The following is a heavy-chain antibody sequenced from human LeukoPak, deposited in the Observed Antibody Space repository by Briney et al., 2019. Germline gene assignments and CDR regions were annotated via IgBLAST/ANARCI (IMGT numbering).Heavy chain of an antibody. CDR1: GYTFTSYD. D-gene: IGHD3-22*01. Sequence: GASVKVSCKASGYTFTSYDINWVRQATGQGLEWMGWMNPNSGNTGYAQKFQGRVTMTRNTSISTAYMELSSLRSEDTAVYYCARGRGYYDSSGYYPAFDYWGQGTLVTVSS. CDR3: ARGRGYYDSSGYYPAFDY. V-gene: IGHV1-8*01. J-gene: IGHJ4*02. CDR2: MNPNSGNT.